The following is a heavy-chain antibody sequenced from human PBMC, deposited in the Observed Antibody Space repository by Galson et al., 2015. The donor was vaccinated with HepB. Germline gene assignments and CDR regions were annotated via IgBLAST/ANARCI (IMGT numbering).Heavy chain of an antibody. V-gene: IGHV1-3*01. CDR2: INAGNGNT. J-gene: IGHJ4*02. CDR1: GYTFTSYA. Sequence: SVKVSCKASGYTFTSYAMHWVRQAPGQRLEWMGWINAGNGNTKYSQKFQGRVTITRDTSASTAYMELSSLRSEDTAVYYCAREPQIRYFDWLFTYFDYWGQGTLVTVSS. CDR3: AREPQIRYFDWLFTYFDY. D-gene: IGHD3-9*01.